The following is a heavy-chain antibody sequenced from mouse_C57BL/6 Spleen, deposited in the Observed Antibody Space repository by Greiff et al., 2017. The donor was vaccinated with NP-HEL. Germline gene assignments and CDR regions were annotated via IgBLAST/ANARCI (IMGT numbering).Heavy chain of an antibody. CDR3: TRDAIITTVVANYYAMDY. Sequence: EVKLMESGEGLVKPGGSLKLSCAASGFTFSSYAMSWVRQTPEKRLEWVAYISSGGDYIYYADTVKGRFTISRDNARNTLYLQMSSLKSEDTAMYYCTRDAIITTVVANYYAMDYWGQGTSVTVSS. V-gene: IGHV5-9-1*02. CDR2: ISSGGDYI. CDR1: GFTFSSYA. J-gene: IGHJ4*01. D-gene: IGHD1-1*01.